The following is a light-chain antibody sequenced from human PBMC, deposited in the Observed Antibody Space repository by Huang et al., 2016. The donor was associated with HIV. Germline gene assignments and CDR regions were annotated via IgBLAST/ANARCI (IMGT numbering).Light chain of an antibody. CDR1: QSLLSSDGNTY. CDR2: KVS. Sequence: DVVLTQSPLSLPVTLGQPASISCRSSQSLLSSDGNTYFYWFQQRPGQSPRRLIYKVSNRDSGVPDRFSGSGSGTDFTLRISRVEAEDVAIYYCMQGTHWPPWTFGQGTKVEIK. J-gene: IGKJ1*01. CDR3: MQGTHWPPWT. V-gene: IGKV2-30*01.